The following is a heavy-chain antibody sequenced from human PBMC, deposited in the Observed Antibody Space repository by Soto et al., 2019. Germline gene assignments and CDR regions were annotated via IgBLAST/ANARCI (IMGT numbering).Heavy chain of an antibody. Sequence: ASVKVSCKASGGTFSSYAISWVRQAPGQGLEWMGGIIPIFGTANYAQKFQGRVTITADESTSTAYMELSSLRSEDTAVYYCARGLIVGANYYYYGMDVWGQVTTVTVSS. D-gene: IGHD1-26*01. J-gene: IGHJ6*02. CDR3: ARGLIVGANYYYYGMDV. CDR1: GGTFSSYA. V-gene: IGHV1-69*13. CDR2: IIPIFGTA.